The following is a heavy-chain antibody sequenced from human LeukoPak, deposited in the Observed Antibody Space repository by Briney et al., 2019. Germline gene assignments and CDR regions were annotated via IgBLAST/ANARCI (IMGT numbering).Heavy chain of an antibody. CDR2: INPNSGGT. Sequence: ASVKVSCKASAYTFTGFYMHWVRQAPGQGLEWMGWINPNSGGTNYAQKFQGRVTMTRDTSISTAYMELSRLRPDDTAVYYCASSGGYCSGGSCYLYDMDVWGQGTTVTVSS. V-gene: IGHV1-2*02. CDR1: AYTFTGFY. D-gene: IGHD2-15*01. J-gene: IGHJ6*02. CDR3: ASSGGYCSGGSCYLYDMDV.